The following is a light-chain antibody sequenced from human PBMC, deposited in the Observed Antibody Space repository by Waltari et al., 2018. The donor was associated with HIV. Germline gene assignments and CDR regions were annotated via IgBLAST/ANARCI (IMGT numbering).Light chain of an antibody. J-gene: IGLJ1*01. Sequence: QPVLTQPPSVSGAPGQKVTISCTGTSSDVGGYNYVSWYQQHPGKAPKLMIYEVSNRPSGISNRFSGSKSGNTASLTISGLQAEDEADYYCTSYTSSGTLYVFGTGTKVTVL. V-gene: IGLV2-14*01. CDR2: EVS. CDR3: TSYTSSGTLYV. CDR1: SSDVGGYNY.